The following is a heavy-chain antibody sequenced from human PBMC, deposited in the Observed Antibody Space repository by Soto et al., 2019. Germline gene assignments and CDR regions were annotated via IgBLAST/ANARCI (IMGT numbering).Heavy chain of an antibody. J-gene: IGHJ1*01. V-gene: IGHV4-34*01. CDR3: ATEGVAAAGTGYFQH. Sequence: SETLSLTCAVYGGSFSGYYWSWIRQPPGKGLEWIGEINHSGSTNYNPSLKSRVTISVDRSKNQFSLKLSSVTAADTAVYYCATEGVAAAGTGYFQHWGQGTLVTVSS. CDR2: INHSGST. CDR1: GGSFSGYY. D-gene: IGHD6-13*01.